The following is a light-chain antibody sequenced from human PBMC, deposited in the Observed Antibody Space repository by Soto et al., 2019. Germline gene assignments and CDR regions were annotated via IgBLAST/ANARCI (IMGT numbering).Light chain of an antibody. CDR1: QSSNND. J-gene: IGKJ1*01. CDR3: QQYDNWPT. Sequence: LMWLSPATQTVSQGESADVCVRARQSSNNDLGWYQQKPGQAPRLLIYGASTRATGIPARFSGSGSGTEFTLTISRLQSEDFAVYFCQQYDNWPTFGQGTKVDI. V-gene: IGKV3-15*01. CDR2: GAS.